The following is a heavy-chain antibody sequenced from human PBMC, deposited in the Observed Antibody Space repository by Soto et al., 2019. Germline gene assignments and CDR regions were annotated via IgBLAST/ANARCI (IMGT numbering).Heavy chain of an antibody. Sequence: PSETLSLTCAVSGGSISSSNWWSWVRQPPGKGLEWIGEIYHSGSTNYNPSLKSRVTISVDKSKNQFSLKLSSVTAADTAVYYCARDRIGWFGELNWFDPWGQGTLVTVS. D-gene: IGHD3-10*01. J-gene: IGHJ5*02. CDR1: GGSISSSNW. V-gene: IGHV4-4*02. CDR3: ARDRIGWFGELNWFDP. CDR2: IYHSGST.